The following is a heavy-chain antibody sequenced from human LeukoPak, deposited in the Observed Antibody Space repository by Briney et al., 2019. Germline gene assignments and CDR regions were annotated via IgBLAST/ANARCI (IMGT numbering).Heavy chain of an antibody. D-gene: IGHD3-16*01. V-gene: IGHV4-61*02. Sequence: SETLSLTCTVSGGSISSGSYYWSWIRQPAGKGLEWIGRIYTSGSTNYNPSLKSRVTISVDTSKNQFSLKLSSVTAADTAVYYCARESHYDYVWGNYNDAFDIWGQGTMVTVSS. CDR3: ARESHYDYVWGNYNDAFDI. CDR2: IYTSGST. J-gene: IGHJ3*02. CDR1: GGSISSGSYY.